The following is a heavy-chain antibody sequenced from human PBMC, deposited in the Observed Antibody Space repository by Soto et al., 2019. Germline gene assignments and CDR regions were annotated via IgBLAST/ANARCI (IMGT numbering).Heavy chain of an antibody. Sequence: GGSLRLSCAASGFTVSSNYMSWVRQAPGKGLEWVSVIYSGGSTYYADSVKGRFTISRDNSKNTLYLQMNSLRAEDTAVYYCARESATNADYYFDYWGQGTLVTVSS. V-gene: IGHV3-66*01. CDR3: ARESATNADYYFDY. J-gene: IGHJ4*02. CDR2: IYSGGST. CDR1: GFTVSSNY. D-gene: IGHD5-12*01.